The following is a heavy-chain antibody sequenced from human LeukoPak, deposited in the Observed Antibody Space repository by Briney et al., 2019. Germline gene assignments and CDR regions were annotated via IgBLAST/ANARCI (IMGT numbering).Heavy chain of an antibody. Sequence: SETLPLTCTVSGDSTSSDRYYGGWVRQPPGKGLGWIGNIYYSGSTYYNPSLKSRVIMSVDTSKNQFFLKLNSVTAADTAVYYCARGRPYSGGYHLDYWGQGTLVTVSA. J-gene: IGHJ4*02. V-gene: IGHV4-39*02. CDR1: GDSTSSDRYY. D-gene: IGHD1-26*01. CDR3: ARGRPYSGGYHLDY. CDR2: IYYSGST.